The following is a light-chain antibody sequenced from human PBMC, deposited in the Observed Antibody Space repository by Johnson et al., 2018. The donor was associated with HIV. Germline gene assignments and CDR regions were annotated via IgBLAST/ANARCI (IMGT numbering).Light chain of an antibody. CDR3: GTWGSSLRVGF. CDR2: DHN. J-gene: IGLJ1*01. V-gene: IGLV1-51*01. CDR1: SSNIGNNY. Sequence: SILTQPPSVSAAPGQKVTISRSGSSSNIGNNYVSWYQQLPGKAPKLLIYDHNYRPSGISDRFPCFKSGPSATPGITGLQTGDEADYYCGTWGSSLRVGFFGTGSKVTVL.